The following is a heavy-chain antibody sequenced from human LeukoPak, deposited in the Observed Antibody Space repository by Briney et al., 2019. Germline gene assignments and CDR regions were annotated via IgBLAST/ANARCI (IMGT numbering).Heavy chain of an antibody. CDR1: GFTFSSIA. CDR3: AKDLGRYRNNFFDY. D-gene: IGHD1-26*01. V-gene: IGHV3-23*01. Sequence: TGGSLRLSCAASGFTFSSIAMSRVRQAPDKGLEWVSTISGSGGGTYYADSVKGRLTISRDDSKNTLYLQMNSLRADDTAVYYCAKDLGRYRNNFFDYWGQGNLVTVSS. CDR2: ISGSGGGT. J-gene: IGHJ4*02.